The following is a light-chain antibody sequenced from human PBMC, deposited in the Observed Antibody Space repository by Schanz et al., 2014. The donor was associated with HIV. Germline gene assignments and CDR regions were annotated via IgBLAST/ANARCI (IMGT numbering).Light chain of an antibody. CDR1: SGDVGSYNY. CDR2: DVS. J-gene: IGLJ3*02. V-gene: IGLV2-14*03. Sequence: QSALTQPASVSGSPGQSISISCTGTSGDVGSYNYVSWYQQHPGKAPKLMIYDVSNRPSGVSNRFSGSKSGNTASLTISGLQAEDEADYYCSSYTSSSWVFGGGTKVTVL. CDR3: SSYTSSSWV.